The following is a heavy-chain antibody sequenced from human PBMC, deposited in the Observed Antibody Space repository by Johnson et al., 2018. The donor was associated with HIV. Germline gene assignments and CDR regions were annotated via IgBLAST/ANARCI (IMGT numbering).Heavy chain of an antibody. CDR3: AKDLVWNSGSYWDAFDI. D-gene: IGHD1-26*01. CDR1: GFTLRSYG. V-gene: IGHV3-30*02. CDR2: IRYDGSNK. Sequence: QVQLVESGGGVVQPGGSLRLSCAASGFTLRSYGMHWVRQAPGKGLEWVTFIRYDGSNKYYADSVKGRFTVSRDNSKNTLYLHMNSLKPEDTAVYYCAKDLVWNSGSYWDAFDIWGQGTMVTVSS. J-gene: IGHJ3*02.